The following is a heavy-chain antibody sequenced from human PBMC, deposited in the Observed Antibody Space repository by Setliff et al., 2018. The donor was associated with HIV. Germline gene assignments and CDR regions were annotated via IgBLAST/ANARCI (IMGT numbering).Heavy chain of an antibody. V-gene: IGHV4-39*01. D-gene: IGHD3-10*01. CDR2: SYYSGTT. CDR3: VKHFWTDYYDSRDTGASYL. J-gene: IGHJ3*01. CDR1: GGSISSRTYS. Sequence: PSETLSLTCTVSGGSISSRTYSWGRIRQPPGKGLEWIGSSYYSGTTYYNPSLKSRVPISIDTSTNQFSLNLSSVTAADTAVYYCVKHFWTDYYDSRDTGASYLWGQGTMVTVSS.